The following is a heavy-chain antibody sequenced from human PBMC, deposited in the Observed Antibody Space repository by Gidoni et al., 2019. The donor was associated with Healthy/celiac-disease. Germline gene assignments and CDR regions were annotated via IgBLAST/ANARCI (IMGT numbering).Heavy chain of an antibody. D-gene: IGHD3-22*01. Sequence: EAQLVESGGGLIQPGGSLRLSCAASGFTVSSNYMSWVRQAPGKGLEWVSVIYSGGSTYYADSVKGRFTISRDNSKNTLYLQMNSLRAEDTAVYYCAREVVISWSYWYFDLWGRGTLVTVSS. CDR1: GFTVSSNY. V-gene: IGHV3-53*01. CDR3: AREVVISWSYWYFDL. J-gene: IGHJ2*01. CDR2: IYSGGST.